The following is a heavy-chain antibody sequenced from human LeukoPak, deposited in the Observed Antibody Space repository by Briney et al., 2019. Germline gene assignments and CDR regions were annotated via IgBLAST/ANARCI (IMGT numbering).Heavy chain of an antibody. J-gene: IGHJ4*02. CDR1: GYNFDNYW. Sequence: GESLKISCKGSGYNFDNYWIAWVRQMPGKGLEWMGIIFPGDSNTGYSPSFQGQVTISADKSINTAYLQWSSLKASDTAIYYCAREQQLVLFDYWGQGALVTVSS. CDR2: IFPGDSNT. D-gene: IGHD1-1*01. V-gene: IGHV5-51*01. CDR3: AREQQLVLFDY.